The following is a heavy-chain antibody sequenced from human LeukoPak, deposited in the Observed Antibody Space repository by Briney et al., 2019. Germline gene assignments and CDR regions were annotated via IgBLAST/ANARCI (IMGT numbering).Heavy chain of an antibody. CDR1: DASISGYY. D-gene: IGHD6-19*01. Sequence: PSETLSLTCTVSDASISGYYWSWIRQPPGKGLEWIGSIHFSGSTNYNPSLKSRVTISVDTSKNQLSLKLSSVTAADTAVYYCARLGSSGSFDYWGQGTLVTVSS. J-gene: IGHJ4*02. V-gene: IGHV4-59*08. CDR3: ARLGSSGSFDY. CDR2: IHFSGST.